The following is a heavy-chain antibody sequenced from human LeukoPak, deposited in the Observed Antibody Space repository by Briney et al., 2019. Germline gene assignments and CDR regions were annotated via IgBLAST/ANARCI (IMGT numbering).Heavy chain of an antibody. J-gene: IGHJ4*02. CDR3: ARNTYYYDSSGYPDY. Sequence: SETLSLTCTVSGGSISSYYWSWIRQPPGKGLEWIGYIYYSGSTNYNPSLKSRVTMSVDTSKNQFSLKLSSVTAADTAVYCCARNTYYYDSSGYPDYWGQGTLVTVSS. CDR2: IYYSGST. CDR1: GGSISSYY. D-gene: IGHD3-22*01. V-gene: IGHV4-59*01.